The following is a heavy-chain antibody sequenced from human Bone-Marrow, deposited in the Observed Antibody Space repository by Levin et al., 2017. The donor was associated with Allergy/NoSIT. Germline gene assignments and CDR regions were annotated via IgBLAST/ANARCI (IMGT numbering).Heavy chain of an antibody. CDR3: ARVKVGAAYVSDYYGMDV. D-gene: IGHD2-15*01. V-gene: IGHV1-18*01. J-gene: IGHJ6*02. CDR1: GYTFTSYG. Sequence: GESLKISCKASGYTFTSYGISWVRQAPGQGLEWMGWISAYNGNTNYAQKLQGRVTMTTDTSTSTAYMELRSLRSDDTAVYYCARVKVGAAYVSDYYGMDVWGQGTTVTVSS. CDR2: ISAYNGNT.